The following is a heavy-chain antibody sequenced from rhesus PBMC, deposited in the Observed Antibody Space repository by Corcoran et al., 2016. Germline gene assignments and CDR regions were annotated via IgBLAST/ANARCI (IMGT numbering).Heavy chain of an antibody. CDR1: GYPISSGYG. V-gene: IGHV4-127*01. CDR3: AREGRIYSLFDY. CDR2: IYGGRGST. J-gene: IGHJ4*01. Sequence: QVQLQESGPGLVKPSETLSLTCAVSGYPISSGYGWGWIRQLPGKGLEWLGQIYGGRGSTYYNPTLKSRVTVSKDTSKNQFSLKLSSVTAADTAVYYCAREGRIYSLFDYWGQGVLVTVSS. D-gene: IGHD2-27*01.